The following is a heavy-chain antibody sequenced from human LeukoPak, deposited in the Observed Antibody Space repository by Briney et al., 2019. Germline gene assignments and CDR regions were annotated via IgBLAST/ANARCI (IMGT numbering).Heavy chain of an antibody. V-gene: IGHV3-48*03. Sequence: GGSLRLSCAASGFTFSSYEMSWVRQARGKGLEGVSYISSSGGTVKYADSVKGRFTISRDNAKNSLYLQMNSLRAEDTAVYYCAGDLPHWGQGTLVTVSS. CDR2: ISSSGGTV. J-gene: IGHJ4*02. CDR3: AGDLPH. CDR1: GFTFSSYE.